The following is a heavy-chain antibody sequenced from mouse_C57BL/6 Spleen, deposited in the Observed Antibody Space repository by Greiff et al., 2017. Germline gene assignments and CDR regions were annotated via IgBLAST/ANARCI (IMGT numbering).Heavy chain of an antibody. CDR3: ARARGLKGFAY. CDR1: GYSFTDYN. J-gene: IGHJ3*01. V-gene: IGHV1-39*01. CDR2: INPNYGTT. Sequence: EVKVVESGPELVKPGASVKISCKASGYSFTDYNMNWVKQSNGKSLEWIGVINPNYGTTSYNQKFKGKATLTVDQSSSTAYMQLNSLTSEDSAVYYCARARGLKGFAYWGQGTLVTVSA. D-gene: IGHD1-3*01.